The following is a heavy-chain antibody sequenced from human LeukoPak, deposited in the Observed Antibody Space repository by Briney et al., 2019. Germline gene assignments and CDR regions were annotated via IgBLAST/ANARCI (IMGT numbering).Heavy chain of an antibody. CDR1: GGSFSGYY. D-gene: IGHD1-26*01. CDR3: ARELSGSRRWFDP. V-gene: IGHV4-34*01. Sequence: PSETLSLTCAVYGGSFSGYYWSWVRQPPGKGLEWIGEIYHSGSTNYNPSLKSRVTISVDKSKNHFSLKLSSVTAADTVVYYCARELSGSRRWFDPWGQGTLVTVSS. CDR2: IYHSGST. J-gene: IGHJ5*02.